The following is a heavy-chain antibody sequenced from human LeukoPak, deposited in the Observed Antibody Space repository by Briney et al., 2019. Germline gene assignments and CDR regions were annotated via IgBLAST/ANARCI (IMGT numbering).Heavy chain of an antibody. Sequence: GGSLRLSCAASGFTFSDYYMSWIRQAPGKGLEWVSYISSSGSTISYADSVKGRFTISRDNAKNSLYLQMNSLRAEDSAVYYCARDGSNWNFDYWGQGTLVTVSS. V-gene: IGHV3-11*01. CDR2: ISSSGSTI. J-gene: IGHJ4*02. CDR3: ARDGSNWNFDY. CDR1: GFTFSDYY. D-gene: IGHD1-26*01.